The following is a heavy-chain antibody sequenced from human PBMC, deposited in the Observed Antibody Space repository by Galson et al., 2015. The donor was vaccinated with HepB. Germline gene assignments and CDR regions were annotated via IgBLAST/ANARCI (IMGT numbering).Heavy chain of an antibody. CDR2: ISYDGSNK. CDR3: AKAKIFNDAFDI. D-gene: IGHD3-3*01. CDR1: GFTFSSYG. J-gene: IGHJ3*02. Sequence: SLRLSCAASGFTFSSYGMHWVRQAPGKGLEWVAVISYDGSNKYYADSVKGRFTISRDNSKITLYLQTNSLRAEDTAVYYCAKAKIFNDAFDIWGQGTMVTVSS. V-gene: IGHV3-30*18.